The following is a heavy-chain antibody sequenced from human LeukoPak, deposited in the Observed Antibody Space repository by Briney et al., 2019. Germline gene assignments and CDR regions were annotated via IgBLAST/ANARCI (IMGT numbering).Heavy chain of an antibody. D-gene: IGHD3-10*01. CDR3: ARLLWFGEYYFDY. Sequence: SETLSLTCTVSGGSISSYYWSWIRQPPGKGLEWIGYIYYSGSTNYNPSLKSRVTVSVDMSKNQFSLKLSSVTAADTAVYYCARLLWFGEYYFDYWGQGTLVTVSS. CDR1: GGSISSYY. V-gene: IGHV4-59*01. J-gene: IGHJ4*02. CDR2: IYYSGST.